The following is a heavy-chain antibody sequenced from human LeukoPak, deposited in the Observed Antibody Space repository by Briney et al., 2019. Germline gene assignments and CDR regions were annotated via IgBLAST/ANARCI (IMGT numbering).Heavy chain of an antibody. J-gene: IGHJ4*02. CDR2: LRYDGSNK. D-gene: IGHD7-27*01. Sequence: PGGSLRLSCAASGFTFSSYGMHWVHQAPGKGLEWVAVLRYDGSNKYYADSVKGRFTISRDNSKNTLYLQMNSLRAEDTAVYYCVRDSWGCDYWGQGTLVTVSS. CDR1: GFTFSSYG. CDR3: VRDSWGCDY. V-gene: IGHV3-33*01.